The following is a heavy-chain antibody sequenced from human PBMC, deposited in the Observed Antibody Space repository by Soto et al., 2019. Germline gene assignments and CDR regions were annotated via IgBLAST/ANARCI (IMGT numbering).Heavy chain of an antibody. CDR2: VNWNGRTT. CDR1: GFRFDDYV. D-gene: IGHD2-2*01. Sequence: CLTLECAAPGFRFDDYVMHWVRQAPGKGLEWVASVNWNGRTTLYAAAVKGRFSVSRDNGKNSLYLEMTSLRPNDTALYFCAKDREYNYALDNCGQRILVTVSS. J-gene: IGHJ4*02. CDR3: AKDREYNYALDN. V-gene: IGHV3-9*01.